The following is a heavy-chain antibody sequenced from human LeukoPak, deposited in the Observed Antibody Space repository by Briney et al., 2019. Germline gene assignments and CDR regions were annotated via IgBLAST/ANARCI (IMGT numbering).Heavy chain of an antibody. CDR1: GYSFTNYW. J-gene: IGHJ4*02. CDR3: ARQVGGSIAAAGFDY. V-gene: IGHV5-51*01. CDR2: IYPGDSDT. D-gene: IGHD6-13*01. Sequence: GESLKISFKGSGYSFTNYWIGWVRQMPGKGLEWMGIIYPGDSDTRYSPSFQGQVTISADKSISTAYLQWRSLKASDTAMFYCARQVGGSIAAAGFDYWGQGTLVTVSS.